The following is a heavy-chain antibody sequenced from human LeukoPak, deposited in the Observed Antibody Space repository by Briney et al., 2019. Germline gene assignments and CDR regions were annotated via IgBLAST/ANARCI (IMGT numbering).Heavy chain of an antibody. CDR3: ARQVGGAYYFDS. Sequence: GESLKISCQGSGYSFTNSWLGWERQMPGKGLEWMGIIYPGDSGTRYSPSFQGQITTSAGKSISTAYLQWSSLKASDTAMYYCARQVGGAYYFDSWGQGTLVTVSS. J-gene: IGHJ4*02. D-gene: IGHD3-10*01. CDR1: GYSFTNSW. V-gene: IGHV5-51*01. CDR2: IYPGDSGT.